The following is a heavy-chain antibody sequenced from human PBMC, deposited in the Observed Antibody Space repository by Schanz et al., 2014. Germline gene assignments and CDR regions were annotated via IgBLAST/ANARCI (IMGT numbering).Heavy chain of an antibody. D-gene: IGHD2-8*02. CDR1: RHSFSSSNW. CDR2: IYYSGSS. CDR3: ARDSLRGATGGYGMDV. J-gene: IGHJ6*02. V-gene: IGHV4-28*03. Sequence: QVQLQESGPGLVKPSETLSLTCVVSRHSFSSSNWWGWIRQPPGKGLEWIGYIYYSGSSDYNPSLKSRVTISVDTSKSQFSLKLSSVTAADTAVYYCARDSLRGATGGYGMDVWGQGTTVTVSS.